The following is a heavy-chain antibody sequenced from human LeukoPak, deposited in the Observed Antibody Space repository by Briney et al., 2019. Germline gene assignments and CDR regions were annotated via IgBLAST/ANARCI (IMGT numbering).Heavy chain of an antibody. CDR1: GYTFINYA. Sequence: GASVKVSCKASGYTFINYAIHWVRQAPGQRLEWMGWFNPYNGDTEYSQKLQGRVTITKDTSASTAHMNLSTLRYEDTAVYYCARGSSSDWPLEYWGRGILVTVSS. V-gene: IGHV1-3*01. D-gene: IGHD6-19*01. CDR3: ARGSSSDWPLEY. J-gene: IGHJ4*02. CDR2: FNPYNGDT.